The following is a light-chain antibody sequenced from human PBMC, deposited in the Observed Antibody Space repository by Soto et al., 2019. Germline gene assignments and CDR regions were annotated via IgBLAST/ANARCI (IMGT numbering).Light chain of an antibody. J-gene: IGKJ1*01. Sequence: ESVLTQSPGTLSLSRGERATLSCRASQSVGSSYIAWYQQKPGQAPRLLIFGASSRAAGIPDRFSGSGSGTDFTLTISRLEPEDFAVYYCQQYGGSPGTFGQGTKVEIK. CDR3: QQYGGSPGT. CDR1: QSVGSSY. CDR2: GAS. V-gene: IGKV3-20*01.